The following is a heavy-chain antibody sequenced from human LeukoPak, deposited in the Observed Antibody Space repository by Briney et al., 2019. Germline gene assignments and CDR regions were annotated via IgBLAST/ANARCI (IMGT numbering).Heavy chain of an antibody. J-gene: IGHJ4*02. V-gene: IGHV3-30-3*01. CDR3: ARDQHYYGSGSSDY. CDR1: GFTFSSYA. Sequence: GRSLRLSCAASGFTFSSYAMHWVRKAPGKGLEWVAVISYDGSNKYYADSVKGRFTISRDNSKNTLYLQMNSLRAEDTAVYYCARDQHYYGSGSSDYWGQGTLVTVSS. D-gene: IGHD3-10*01. CDR2: ISYDGSNK.